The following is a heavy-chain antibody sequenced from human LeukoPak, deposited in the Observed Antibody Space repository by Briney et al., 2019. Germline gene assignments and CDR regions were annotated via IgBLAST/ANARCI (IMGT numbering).Heavy chain of an antibody. CDR2: ISVYNGNK. CDR1: GYTFTSYG. V-gene: IGHV1-18*01. J-gene: IGHJ4*02. D-gene: IGHD6-13*01. CDR3: ARNRRDSSSSWSVYYFDY. Sequence: GASVKVSCKASGYTFTSYGISWVRQAPGQGLEWMGWISVYNGNKNYAQKLQGRVTMTTDTSTSTAYMELRSLRSDGTAVYYCARNRRDSSSSWSVYYFDYWGQGTLVTVSS.